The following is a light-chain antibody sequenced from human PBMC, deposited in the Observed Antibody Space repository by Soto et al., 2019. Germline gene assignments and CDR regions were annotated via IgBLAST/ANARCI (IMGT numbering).Light chain of an antibody. CDR2: DAS. CDR1: QSVSSY. Sequence: EIVLTQSPATLSLSPGERATFSCRASQSVSSYLAWYQQKPGQAPRLLIYDASNRATGIPARFSGSGSGTDFTLTISSLEPEDFAVYYCQQRSNWPPRSTFGGGTKVEIK. CDR3: QQRSNWPPRST. J-gene: IGKJ4*01. V-gene: IGKV3-11*01.